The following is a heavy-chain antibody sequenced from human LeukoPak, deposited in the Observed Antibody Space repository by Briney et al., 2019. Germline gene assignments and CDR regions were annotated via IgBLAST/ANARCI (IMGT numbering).Heavy chain of an antibody. J-gene: IGHJ4*02. V-gene: IGHV3-30*03. D-gene: IGHD1-26*01. CDR1: RFTFRSYA. Sequence: PGGSLRLSCAASRFTFRSYAMHWVRQAPGKGLEWAAVITYDGRQIYYADSVKGRFTISRDNSRNTLHLQMNSLRPEDTAVYYCARGETQYMWDYKRNIDFWGQGTLVTVSS. CDR3: ARGETQYMWDYKRNIDF. CDR2: ITYDGRQI.